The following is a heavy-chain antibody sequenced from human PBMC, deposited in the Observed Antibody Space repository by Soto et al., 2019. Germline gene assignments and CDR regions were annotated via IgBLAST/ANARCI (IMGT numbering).Heavy chain of an antibody. CDR2: IYTSGST. V-gene: IGHV4-4*07. Sequence: QVQLQESGPGLVKPSETLSLTCTVSGGSISSYYWSWIRQPAGKGLEWIGRIYTSGSTNYNPSLKSRATMSVDTSKNQFSLKLSSVTAADTAVYYCARDLAAGTGPEYYYYGMDVWGQGTTVTVSS. J-gene: IGHJ6*02. D-gene: IGHD6-13*01. CDR3: ARDLAAGTGPEYYYYGMDV. CDR1: GGSISSYY.